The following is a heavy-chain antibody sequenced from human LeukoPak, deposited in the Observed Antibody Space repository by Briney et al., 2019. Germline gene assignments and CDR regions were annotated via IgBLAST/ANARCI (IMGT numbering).Heavy chain of an antibody. J-gene: IGHJ5*02. CDR1: GITFSGFG. CDR3: ARDANSSRWNSNWFEP. CDR2: ISSSGAYI. V-gene: IGHV3-21*01. Sequence: GGSLRLSCAASGITFSGFGMNWVRQAPGKGLEWVSSISSSGAYIYYADSVKGRSTISRKNAKTPLYLQMNSLRAEGTAVYYCARDANSSRWNSNWFEPSGEGTLVTVSS. D-gene: IGHD6-13*01.